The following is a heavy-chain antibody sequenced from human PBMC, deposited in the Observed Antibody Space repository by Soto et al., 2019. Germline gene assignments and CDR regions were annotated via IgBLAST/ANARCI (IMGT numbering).Heavy chain of an antibody. CDR2: ISAHNGNK. D-gene: IGHD1-1*01. Sequence: VHLGRLGTKVKKLGPPVRVSSKGFVYAFTTFVTTWVRQPPGQGLEWLGWISAHNGNKNNAQKLQGRVTVTRDTSTRIAYMELRSLSSDDTAVYYCARGRYGDYWVQGALVTVSS. CDR3: ARGRYGDY. J-gene: IGHJ4*02. V-gene: IGHV1-18*01. CDR1: VYAFTTFV.